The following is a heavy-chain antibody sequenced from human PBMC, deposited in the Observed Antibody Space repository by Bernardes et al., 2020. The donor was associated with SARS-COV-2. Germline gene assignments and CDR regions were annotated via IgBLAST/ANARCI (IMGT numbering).Heavy chain of an antibody. CDR3: AREWVYISGSNYYYGMDV. CDR1: GGSISSTNW. J-gene: IGHJ6*02. CDR2: TYYSGST. D-gene: IGHD6-19*01. V-gene: IGHV4-4*02. Sequence: SETLSLTCAVSGGSISSTNWWNWVRQPPGKGLEWIGETYYSGSTNYNPSLKSRVTISVDKSKNQFSLRLSSVTAADTAVYYCAREWVYISGSNYYYGMDVWGQGTTVTVSS.